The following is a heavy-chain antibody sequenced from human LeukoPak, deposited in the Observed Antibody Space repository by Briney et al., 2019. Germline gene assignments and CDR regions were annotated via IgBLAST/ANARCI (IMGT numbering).Heavy chain of an antibody. D-gene: IGHD2/OR15-2a*01. CDR1: GFTFSSYA. CDR2: ISSNGGST. CDR3: ARDLYGIKSLGYYFDY. J-gene: IGHJ4*02. V-gene: IGHV3-64*01. Sequence: GGSLRLSCAASGFTFSSYAMHWVRQAPGKGLEYVSAISSNGGSTYYANSVKGGFTISRDNSKNTLYLQMGSLRAGDMAVYYCARDLYGIKSLGYYFDYWGQGTLVTVSS.